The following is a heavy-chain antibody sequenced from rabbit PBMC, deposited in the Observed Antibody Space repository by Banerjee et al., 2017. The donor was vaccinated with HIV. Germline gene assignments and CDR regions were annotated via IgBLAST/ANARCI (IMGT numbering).Heavy chain of an antibody. Sequence: QLVESGGGLVTLGGSLKLSCKASGIDFSSYGISWVRQAPGKGLEWIGYIDPVFRSTYYASWVNGRFTISSHNAQNTLYLQLNSLTAADTATYFCVSYDDYGDRNLWGPGTLVTVS. CDR2: IDPVFRST. D-gene: IGHD2-1*01. CDR1: GIDFSSYG. CDR3: VSYDDYGDRNL. V-gene: IGHV1S7*01. J-gene: IGHJ4*01.